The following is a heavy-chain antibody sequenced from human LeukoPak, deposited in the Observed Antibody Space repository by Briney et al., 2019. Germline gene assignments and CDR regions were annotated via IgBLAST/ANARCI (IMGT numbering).Heavy chain of an antibody. Sequence: PSGGSLRLSCGASGFTFSTYAMSWVRQAPGKGLEWVSGISSSGDNTYCADSVKGRFTISRDNSKNTVYLQMNSLRAEDTAVYYCVKGGGNIYRFFDHWGQGTLVTVSS. D-gene: IGHD2/OR15-2a*01. CDR3: VKGGGNIYRFFDH. CDR2: ISSSGDNT. V-gene: IGHV3-23*01. J-gene: IGHJ4*02. CDR1: GFTFSTYA.